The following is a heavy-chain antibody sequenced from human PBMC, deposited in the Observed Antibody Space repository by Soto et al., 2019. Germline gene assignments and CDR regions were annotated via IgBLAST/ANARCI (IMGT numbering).Heavy chain of an antibody. J-gene: IGHJ6*02. D-gene: IGHD2-15*01. V-gene: IGHV2-5*01. CDR3: AHSSGYCSGGSCYSDYYGMDV. CDR1: GFSLSTSGVG. CDR2: IYWNDDK. Sequence: VSGPTLVNPTQTLTLTCTFSGFSLSTSGVGVGWIRQPPGKALEWLALIYWNDDKRYSPSLKSRLTITKDTSKNQVVLTMTNMDPVDTATYYCAHSSGYCSGGSCYSDYYGMDVWGQGTTVTVSS.